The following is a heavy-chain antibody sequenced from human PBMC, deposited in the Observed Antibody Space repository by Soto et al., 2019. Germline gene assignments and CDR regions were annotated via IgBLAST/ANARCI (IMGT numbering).Heavy chain of an antibody. V-gene: IGHV3-7*05. Sequence: GGSLRLSCAASGFTFSSYWMSWVRQAPGKGLEWVANIKQDGSEKYYVDSVKGRFTISRDNAKNSLYLQMNSLRAEDTAVYYCANQGAPYYYGMDVWGQGTTVTVSS. J-gene: IGHJ6*02. CDR3: ANQGAPYYYGMDV. CDR2: IKQDGSEK. CDR1: GFTFSSYW.